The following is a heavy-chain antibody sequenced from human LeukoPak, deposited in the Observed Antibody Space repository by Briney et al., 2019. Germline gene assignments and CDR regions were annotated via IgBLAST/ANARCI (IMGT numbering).Heavy chain of an antibody. CDR2: IIPMFGTA. Sequence: SVKVSCKASGGTFSSYAISWVRQAPGQGLEWMGGIIPMFGTANYAQKFQGRVTITADESTSTAYMELSSLRSADTAVYYCARVRVPGYSYGPVVDYWGQGTLVTVSS. J-gene: IGHJ4*02. D-gene: IGHD5-18*01. V-gene: IGHV1-69*13. CDR3: ARVRVPGYSYGPVVDY. CDR1: GGTFSSYA.